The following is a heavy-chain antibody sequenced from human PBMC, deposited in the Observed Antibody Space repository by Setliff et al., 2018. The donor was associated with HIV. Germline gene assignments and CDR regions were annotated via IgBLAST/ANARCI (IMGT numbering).Heavy chain of an antibody. CDR3: ARVPYDILTGTTNADFDY. D-gene: IGHD3-9*01. CDR1: GYTFTDYY. Sequence: SVKVSCKASGYTFTDYYIHWVRQAPGQGLEWMGGIIPIFGTANYAQKFQGRVTITADESTSTAYMELSCLRSEDTAVYYCARVPYDILTGTTNADFDYWGQGTLVTVSS. J-gene: IGHJ4*02. V-gene: IGHV1-69*13. CDR2: IIPIFGTA.